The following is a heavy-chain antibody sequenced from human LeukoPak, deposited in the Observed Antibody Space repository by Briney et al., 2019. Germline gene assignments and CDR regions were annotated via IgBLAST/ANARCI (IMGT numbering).Heavy chain of an antibody. CDR1: GYTFTSYA. CDR2: INTNTGNP. CDR3: ARDPNHYYDSSGYYGDY. D-gene: IGHD3-22*01. J-gene: IGHJ4*02. Sequence: ASVKVSCKASGYTFTSYAMNWVRQAPGQGLEWMGWINTNTGNPTYAQGITGRFVFSLDTSVSTAYLQISSLKAEDTAVYYCARDPNHYYDSSGYYGDYWGQGTLVTVSS. V-gene: IGHV7-4-1*02.